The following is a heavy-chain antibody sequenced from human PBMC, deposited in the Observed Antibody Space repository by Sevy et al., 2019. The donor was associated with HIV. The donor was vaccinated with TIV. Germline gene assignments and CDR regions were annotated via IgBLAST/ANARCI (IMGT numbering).Heavy chain of an antibody. J-gene: IGHJ5*02. Sequence: GESLKISCAASGFTLNTYWMNWVRQAPGKGLEWVANIKEGGSEKYYMDSVRGRFTLSRDNAKNSLYLQMNSLRAEDTAVYYCARRTYYYGSGSYSWFDPWGQGTLVTVSS. CDR2: IKEGGSEK. CDR3: ARRTYYYGSGSYSWFDP. D-gene: IGHD3-10*01. CDR1: GFTLNTYW. V-gene: IGHV3-7*01.